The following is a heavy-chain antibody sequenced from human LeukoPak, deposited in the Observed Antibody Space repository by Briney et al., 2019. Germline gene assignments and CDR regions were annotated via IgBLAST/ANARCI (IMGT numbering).Heavy chain of an antibody. J-gene: IGHJ5*02. CDR2: IYWNDDK. CDR1: GFSLSTSGVG. CDR3: AHTEVVPAAILPRPNNWFDP. Sequence: SGPTLVNPTQTLTLTCTFSGFSLSTSGVGVGWIRQPPGKALEWLALIYWNDDKRYSPSLKSRLTITKDTSKNQVVLTMTNMDPVDTATYYCAHTEVVPAAILPRPNNWFDPWGQGTLVTVSS. V-gene: IGHV2-5*01. D-gene: IGHD2-2*02.